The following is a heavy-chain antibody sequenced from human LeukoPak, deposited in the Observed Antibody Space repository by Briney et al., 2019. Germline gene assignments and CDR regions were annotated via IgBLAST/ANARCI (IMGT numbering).Heavy chain of an antibody. J-gene: IGHJ4*02. CDR3: ARDTGGSSYSYGYFDY. D-gene: IGHD3-22*01. V-gene: IGHV4-39*07. CDR2: IYYSGST. Sequence: SETLSLTCTVSGGSISSSSYYWGWIRQPPGKGLEWIGSIYYSGSTYYNPSLKSRVTISVDTSKNQFSLKLSSVTAADTAVYYCARDTGGSSYSYGYFDYWGQGTLVTVSS. CDR1: GGSISSSSYY.